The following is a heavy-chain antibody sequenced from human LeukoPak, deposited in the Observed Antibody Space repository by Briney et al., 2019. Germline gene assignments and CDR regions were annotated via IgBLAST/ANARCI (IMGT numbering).Heavy chain of an antibody. Sequence: GTSLRLSCTASGFIFSTYAFHRVRQAPGKGPEWMAFITYDGSNTYFADSVKGRFTLSRDNSKNALYLQMNSLRPADTAVYYCARPGGYAFDIWGQGTMVTVSS. V-gene: IGHV3-30*04. CDR1: GFIFSTYA. CDR2: ITYDGSNT. D-gene: IGHD3-10*01. J-gene: IGHJ3*02. CDR3: ARPGGYAFDI.